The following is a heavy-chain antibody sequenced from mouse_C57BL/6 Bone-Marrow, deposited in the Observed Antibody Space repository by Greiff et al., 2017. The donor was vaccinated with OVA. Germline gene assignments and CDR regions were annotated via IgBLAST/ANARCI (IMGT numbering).Heavy chain of an antibody. CDR2: IDPSDSYT. Sequence: QVQLQQPGAELVKPGASVKLSCKASGYTFTSYWMQWVKQRPGQGLEWIGEIDPSDSYTNYNQKFKGKATLTVDTSSSTAYMQLSSLTSGDSAVYYCARYGVEDGWGKGTTLSV. CDR1: GYTFTSYW. V-gene: IGHV1-50*01. J-gene: IGHJ2*01. D-gene: IGHD1-1*01. CDR3: ARYGVEDG.